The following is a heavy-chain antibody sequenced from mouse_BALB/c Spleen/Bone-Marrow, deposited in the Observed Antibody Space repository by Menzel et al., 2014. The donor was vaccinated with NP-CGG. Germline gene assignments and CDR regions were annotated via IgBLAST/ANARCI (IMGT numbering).Heavy chain of an antibody. V-gene: IGHV3-6*02. CDR2: ISYDGSN. CDR3: ARGEGWHYFDY. CDR1: GYSITSGYY. D-gene: IGHD2-3*01. J-gene: IGHJ2*01. Sequence: EVQLQQSGPGLVKPSQSLSLTCSVTGYSITSGYYWNWIRQFPGNKLEWMGYISYDGSNNYNPSLKNRISITRDTSKNQFYLKLNSVNTEGPATYSCARGEGWHYFDYWGQGTTRTGSS.